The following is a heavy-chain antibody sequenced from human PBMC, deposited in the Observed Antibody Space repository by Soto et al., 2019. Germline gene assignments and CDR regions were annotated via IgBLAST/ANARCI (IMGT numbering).Heavy chain of an antibody. CDR1: GGSITTYQ. Sequence: SETLSLTCTVSGGSITTYQWSWIRQPPGKGLEWIGGYSGFTDYNPSLECCASLSVDFSKNHFSLTLRSVPVADSAVYYCARDYGDYSFFFDYWGQGALVTVSS. J-gene: IGHJ4*02. CDR3: ARDYGDYSFFFDY. CDR2: GYSGFT. D-gene: IGHD4-17*01. V-gene: IGHV4-59*01.